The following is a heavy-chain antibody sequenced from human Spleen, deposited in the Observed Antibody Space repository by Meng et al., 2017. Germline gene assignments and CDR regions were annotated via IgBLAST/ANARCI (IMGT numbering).Heavy chain of an antibody. CDR3: ARLIQASKYYYDSSGLTYYFDY. CDR2: IYYSGST. CDR1: GGSFSGYY. Sequence: ESLKISCAVHGGSFSGYYWSWIRQPPGKGLEWIGSIYYSGSTYYNPSLKSRVTISVDTSKNQFSLKLNSVTAADTAVYYCARLIQASKYYYDSSGLTYYFDYWGQGTLVTVSS. J-gene: IGHJ4*02. D-gene: IGHD3-22*01. V-gene: IGHV4-34*01.